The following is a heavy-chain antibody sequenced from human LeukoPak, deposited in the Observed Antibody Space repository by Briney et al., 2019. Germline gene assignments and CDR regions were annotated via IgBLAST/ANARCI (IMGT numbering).Heavy chain of an antibody. Sequence: PGGSLRLSCAASGFTFSTYSMNWVRQAPGKGLEWVSYITGSGSPIYYADSVKGRFTISRDNAKNSLYLQMSGLRAEDTAVYYCTRDPHALDYWGQGTLVTVSS. CDR2: ITGSGSPI. V-gene: IGHV3-48*01. CDR1: GFTFSTYS. CDR3: TRDPHALDY. J-gene: IGHJ4*02.